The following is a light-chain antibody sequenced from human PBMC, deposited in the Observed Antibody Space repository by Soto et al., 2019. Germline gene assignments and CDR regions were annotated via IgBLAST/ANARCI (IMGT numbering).Light chain of an antibody. CDR2: EGS. Sequence: QSALTQPASVSGSPGQSITISCTGTSSDVGSYNLVSWYQQDPGKAPKLMIYEGSKRPSGVSNRFSGSQSGNTASLTISGLQAEDEADYYCYSYAGDSTFVFGGGTKLTVL. CDR3: YSYAGDSTFV. J-gene: IGLJ2*01. V-gene: IGLV2-23*03. CDR1: SSDVGSYNL.